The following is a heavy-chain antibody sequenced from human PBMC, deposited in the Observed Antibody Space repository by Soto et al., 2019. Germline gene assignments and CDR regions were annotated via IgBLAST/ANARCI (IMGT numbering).Heavy chain of an antibody. Sequence: QVQLVQSGAEVKKPGSSVKVSCKASGGTFSSYTISWVRQAPGQGLEWMGRIIPILGIANYAQKFQGRVTITTDKSTSTAYMELSSLRSEDTAVYYCVRKYSSVPGGDAFDIWGQGTMVTVSS. CDR1: GGTFSSYT. V-gene: IGHV1-69*02. CDR2: IIPILGIA. J-gene: IGHJ3*02. D-gene: IGHD6-19*01. CDR3: VRKYSSVPGGDAFDI.